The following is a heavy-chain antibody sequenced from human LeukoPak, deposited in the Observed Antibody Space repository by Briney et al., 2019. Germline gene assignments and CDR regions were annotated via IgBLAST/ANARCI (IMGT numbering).Heavy chain of an antibody. CDR1: GFTFSNYA. V-gene: IGHV3-30*01. D-gene: IGHD2-2*01. CDR3: ASSVVPAAIVCY. CDR2: ISYDGSNK. J-gene: IGHJ4*02. Sequence: GGSLTLSCAASGFTFSNYAMHWVRQAPAKGLEWVAVISYDGSNKYYADSVKGRFTISRDNSKNTLYLQMNSLRAEDTAVYYCASSVVPAAIVCYWGPGTLVTVSS.